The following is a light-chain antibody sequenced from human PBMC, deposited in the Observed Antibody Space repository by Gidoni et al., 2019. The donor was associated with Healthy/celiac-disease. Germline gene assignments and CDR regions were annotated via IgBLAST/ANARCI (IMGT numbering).Light chain of an antibody. Sequence: DIVMTQSPESLAVSLGERATINCKSSQSVLYSSNNKNYLAWYHQKPGQPPKLLIYWASTRESGVPDRFSGSGSGTDFTLTISSLQAEDVAVYYCQQYYSTPVTFGPGTKVDIK. CDR3: QQYYSTPVT. CDR1: QSVLYSSNNKNY. J-gene: IGKJ3*01. V-gene: IGKV4-1*01. CDR2: WAS.